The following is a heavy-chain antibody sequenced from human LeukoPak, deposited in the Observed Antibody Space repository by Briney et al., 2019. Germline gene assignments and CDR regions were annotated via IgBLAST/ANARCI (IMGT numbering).Heavy chain of an antibody. CDR3: MTDAGGSPFDY. D-gene: IGHD1-14*01. CDR1: GFTFSTFG. CDR2: IWSDGTNK. Sequence: GGPLRLSCAASGFTFSTFGMHWVRQAPGKGPEWVAFIWSDGTNKDYADSVKGRFTISRDNSKNTLHLQMNSLRAEDTDMYYCMTDAGGSPFDYWGQGTLVTVSS. J-gene: IGHJ4*02. V-gene: IGHV3-30*02.